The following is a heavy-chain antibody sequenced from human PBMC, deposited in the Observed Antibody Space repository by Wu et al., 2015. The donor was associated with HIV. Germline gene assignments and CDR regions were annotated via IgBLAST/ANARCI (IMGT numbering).Heavy chain of an antibody. D-gene: IGHD1-26*01. CDR2: IGVSNGNT. CDR3: ARRNXSLVGTVYQYYGMDV. V-gene: IGHV1-18*01. J-gene: IGHJ6*02. Sequence: QVQLVQSGGEVKKPGASVKVSCKASGYSFVRYSLNWVRQAPGQGLEWMGWIGVSNGNTIYAQKFQGRVIMTTDKPTSTVYMELKSLTSDDTAIYFCARRNXSLVGTVYQYYGMDVVGPRDHG. CDR1: GYSFVRYS.